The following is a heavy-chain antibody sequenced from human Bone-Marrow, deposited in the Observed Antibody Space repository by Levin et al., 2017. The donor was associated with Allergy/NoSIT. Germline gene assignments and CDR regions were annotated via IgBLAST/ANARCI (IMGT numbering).Heavy chain of an antibody. Sequence: PGGSLRLSCAASGFTVSGTDMSWLRQAPGKGLEWVSVIHSGDTTYYADSVKGRFTISRDNSKNTLSLQMNSLRVEDTAVYYCASRSVRFLGTTPSGFAWGYDGWGQGTTVTVSS. CDR3: ASRSVRFLGTTPSGFAWGYDG. CDR1: GFTVSGTD. V-gene: IGHV3-66*01. J-gene: IGHJ6*02. CDR2: IHSGDTT. D-gene: IGHD3-3*01.